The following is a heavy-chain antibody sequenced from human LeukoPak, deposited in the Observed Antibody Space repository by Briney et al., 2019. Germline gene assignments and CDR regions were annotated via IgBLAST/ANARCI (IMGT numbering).Heavy chain of an antibody. Sequence: GGSLRLSCAASGFTFSSYSVNWVRQAPGKGLEWVSSISSSSTYIYYADSVKGRFTISRDNAMNSLFLQMNSLRAEDTAVYYCARLPAAGYWELDYWGQGTLVTVSS. CDR1: GFTFSSYS. J-gene: IGHJ4*02. CDR2: ISSSSTYI. V-gene: IGHV3-21*01. D-gene: IGHD6-13*01. CDR3: ARLPAAGYWELDY.